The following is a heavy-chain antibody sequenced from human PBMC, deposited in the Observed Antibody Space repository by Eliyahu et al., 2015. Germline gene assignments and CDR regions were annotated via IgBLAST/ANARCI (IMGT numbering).Heavy chain of an antibody. J-gene: IGHJ5*02. D-gene: IGHD1-7*01. CDR3: AHKGYNWNSGGGYNWFDP. Sequence: QITLKESGPTLVKPTQTLTLTCTFSXFSLXXSXVGVGWIXQPPGKALEWLALIYGDDDKHYSPSLKSRLTITKDTSKNQVVLTMTNMDPVDTATYYCAHKGYNWNSGGGYNWFDPWGQGTLVTVSS. CDR1: XFSLXXSXVG. V-gene: IGHV2-5*02. CDR2: IYGDDDK.